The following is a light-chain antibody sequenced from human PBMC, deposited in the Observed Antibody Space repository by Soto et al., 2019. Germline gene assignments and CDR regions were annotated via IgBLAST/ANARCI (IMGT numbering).Light chain of an antibody. Sequence: EIVLTQCPGTLSLSPGERATLSCRASQSVSSSYLAWYQQKPGQAPRLLIYGASSRATGIPDRFSGSGSGTDFTLTISRLEPEDFAVFYCQLYGSSPPWTFGQGTRLEIK. CDR1: QSVSSSY. CDR3: QLYGSSPPWT. V-gene: IGKV3-20*01. J-gene: IGKJ5*01. CDR2: GAS.